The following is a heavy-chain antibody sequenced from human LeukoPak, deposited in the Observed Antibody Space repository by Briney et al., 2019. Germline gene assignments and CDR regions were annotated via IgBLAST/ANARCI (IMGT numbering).Heavy chain of an antibody. CDR2: TDWSGGIT. CDR3: AKDLKGVVVAASDY. V-gene: IGHV3-20*04. J-gene: IGHJ4*02. D-gene: IGHD2-15*01. Sequence: RSGGSLRLSCDASGFIFDNFGMSWVRHVPGKGLEWVSGTDWSGGITGYAESVKGRFTISRDNGKNTLYLQMNSLRAEDTAVYYCAKDLKGVVVAASDYWGQGTLVTVSS. CDR1: GFIFDNFG.